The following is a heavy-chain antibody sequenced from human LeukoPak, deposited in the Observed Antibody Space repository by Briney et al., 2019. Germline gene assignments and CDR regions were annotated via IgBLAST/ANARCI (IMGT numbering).Heavy chain of an antibody. CDR3: ARRWSPYYFGY. J-gene: IGHJ4*02. V-gene: IGHV4-39*01. Sequence: SETLSLTCTVSGGSISSSSYSWGWIRQPPGKGLEWIGSIYYSGSTYYNPSLKSRVTISVDTSKNQFSLKLSSVTAADTAVYYCARRWSPYYFGYWGQGTLVTVSS. CDR1: GGSISSSSYS. CDR2: IYYSGST.